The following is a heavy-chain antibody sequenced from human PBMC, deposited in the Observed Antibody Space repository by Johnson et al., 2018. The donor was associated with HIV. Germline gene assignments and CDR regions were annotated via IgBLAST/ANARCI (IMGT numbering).Heavy chain of an antibody. CDR3: ARPHGSRIAARRGVFDI. J-gene: IGHJ3*02. D-gene: IGHD3-10*01. CDR1: GFTFRSYA. CDR2: ITYDGRNK. V-gene: IGHV3-30*04. Sequence: QVQLVESGGGVMQPGKSLRLSCEASGFTFRSYAMHWVRQAPGKGLEWVAVITYDGRNKYYADSVKGRFIIFRDNSKNTLYLQMNSLRAEDTAVYYCARPHGSRIAARRGVFDIWGQGTMVTVSS.